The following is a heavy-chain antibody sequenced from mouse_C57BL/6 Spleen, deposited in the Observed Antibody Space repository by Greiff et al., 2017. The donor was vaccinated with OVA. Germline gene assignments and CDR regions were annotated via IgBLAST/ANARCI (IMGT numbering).Heavy chain of an antibody. J-gene: IGHJ1*03. Sequence: QVQLQQPGAELVMPGASVKLSCKASGYTFTSYWMHWVKQRPGQGLEWIGEIDPSDSYTNYNQKFKGKSTLTVDKSSSTAYMQLSSLTSEDSAVYYCAGRDGYDVGWYFDVWGTGTTVTVSS. D-gene: IGHD2-2*01. CDR2: IDPSDSYT. V-gene: IGHV1-69*01. CDR3: AGRDGYDVGWYFDV. CDR1: GYTFTSYW.